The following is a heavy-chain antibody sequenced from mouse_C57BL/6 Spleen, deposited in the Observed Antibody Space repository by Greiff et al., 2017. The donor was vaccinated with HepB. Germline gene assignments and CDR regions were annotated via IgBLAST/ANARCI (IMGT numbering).Heavy chain of an antibody. V-gene: IGHV5-16*01. CDR2: INYDGSST. CDR3: ARGRPFDY. CDR1: GFTFSDYY. J-gene: IGHJ2*01. Sequence: EVKLVESEGGLVQPGSSMKLSCTASGFTFSDYYMAWVRQVPEKGLEWVANINYDGSSTYYLDSLKSRFIISRDNAKNILYLQMSSLKSEDTATYYCARGRPFDYWGQGTTLTVSS.